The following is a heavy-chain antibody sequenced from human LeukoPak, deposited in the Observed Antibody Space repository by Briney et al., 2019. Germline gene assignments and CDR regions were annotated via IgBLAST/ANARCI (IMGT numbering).Heavy chain of an antibody. V-gene: IGHV4-34*01. CDR1: GGSFSGYY. D-gene: IGHD1-26*01. Sequence: PSETLSLTCAVYGGSFSGYYWSWTRQPPGKGLEWIGEINHSGSTNYNPSLKSRVTISVDTSKNQFSLKLSSVTAADTAVYYCARDRVSGTIDYWGQGTLVTVSS. CDR3: ARDRVSGTIDY. CDR2: INHSGST. J-gene: IGHJ4*02.